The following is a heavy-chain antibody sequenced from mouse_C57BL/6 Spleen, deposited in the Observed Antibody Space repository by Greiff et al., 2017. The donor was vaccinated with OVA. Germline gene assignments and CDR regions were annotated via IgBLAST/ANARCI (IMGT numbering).Heavy chain of an antibody. J-gene: IGHJ2*01. CDR3: ARDYGSSYGNFDY. Sequence: QVQLKESGAELARPGASVKLSCKASGYTFTSYGISWVKQRTGQGLEWIGEIYPRSGNTYYNEKFKGKATLTADKSSSTAYMELRSLTSEDSAVYFCARDYGSSYGNFDYWGQGTTLTVSS. CDR1: GYTFTSYG. D-gene: IGHD1-1*01. CDR2: IYPRSGNT. V-gene: IGHV1-81*01.